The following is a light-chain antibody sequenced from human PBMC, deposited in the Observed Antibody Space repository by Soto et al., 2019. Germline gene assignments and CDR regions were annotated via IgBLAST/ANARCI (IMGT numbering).Light chain of an antibody. CDR3: SSYAGTNNYV. CDR1: SSDVGGYNY. CDR2: EVT. J-gene: IGLJ1*01. Sequence: QSVLTQPPSASGSPGQSVTISCTGTSSDVGGYNYVSWYQQHPGKAPKLMIYEVTKRPSDFPDRFSGSKSGNTASLTVSGLQAEDEADYYCSSYAGTNNYVFGTGTKLTVL. V-gene: IGLV2-8*01.